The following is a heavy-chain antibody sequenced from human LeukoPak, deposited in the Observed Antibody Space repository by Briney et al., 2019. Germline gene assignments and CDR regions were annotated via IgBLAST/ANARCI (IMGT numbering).Heavy chain of an antibody. V-gene: IGHV1-69*04. J-gene: IGHJ4*02. D-gene: IGHD6-13*01. CDR2: IIPILGIA. CDR1: GGTFSSYT. Sequence: SVKVSCKASGGTFSSYTISWVRQAPGQGLEWMGRIIPILGIADYAQKFQGRVTITADKSTSTAYMELSSLRSEDTAVYYCAREIGRIAAAGTFDYWGQGTLVTVSS. CDR3: AREIGRIAAAGTFDY.